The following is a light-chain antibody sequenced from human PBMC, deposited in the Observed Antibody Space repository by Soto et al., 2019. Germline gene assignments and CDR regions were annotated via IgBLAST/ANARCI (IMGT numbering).Light chain of an antibody. J-gene: IGKJ5*01. CDR2: DAS. Sequence: EIVLTQSPATLSLSPGERATLSCRASQSVSSSLAWYQQKPGQAPRLLIYDASNRATGIPARFSGSGSGTDFTLTIISLEPEDFAVYYCQQRRNWPPITFGQGTRLEIK. V-gene: IGKV3-11*01. CDR1: QSVSSS. CDR3: QQRRNWPPIT.